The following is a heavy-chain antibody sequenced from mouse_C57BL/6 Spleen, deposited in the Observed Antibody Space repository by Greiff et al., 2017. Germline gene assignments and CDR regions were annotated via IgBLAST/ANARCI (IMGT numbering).Heavy chain of an antibody. D-gene: IGHD1-1*01. CDR3: ASLYYYGRGYFDV. V-gene: IGHV7-3*01. CDR1: GFTFTDYY. Sequence: VMLVESGGGLVQPGGSLSLSCAASGFTFTDYYMSWVRQPPGKALEWLGFIRNKANGYTTEYSASVKGRFTISRDNSQSILYLQMNALRAEDSATYYCASLYYYGRGYFDVWGTGTTVTVSS. J-gene: IGHJ1*03. CDR2: IRNKANGYTT.